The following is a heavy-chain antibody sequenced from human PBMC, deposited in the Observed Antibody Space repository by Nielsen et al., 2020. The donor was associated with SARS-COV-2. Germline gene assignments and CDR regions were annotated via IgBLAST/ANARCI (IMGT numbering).Heavy chain of an antibody. V-gene: IGHV1-69*05. CDR3: ARVDSSSYHFFDY. D-gene: IGHD6-6*01. J-gene: IGHJ4*02. CDR1: GGTFSSYA. CDR2: IIPIFGTA. Sequence: SVKVSCKASGGTFSSYAISWVRQAPGQGLEWMGGIIPIFGTANYAQKLQGRVTMTRDTSTSTVYMELSSLRSEDTAVYYCARVDSSSYHFFDYWGQGTLVTVSS.